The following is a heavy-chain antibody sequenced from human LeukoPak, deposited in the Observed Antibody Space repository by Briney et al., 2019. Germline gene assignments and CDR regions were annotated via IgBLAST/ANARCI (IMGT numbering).Heavy chain of an antibody. V-gene: IGHV5-51*03. CDR1: GYNFTSYW. D-gene: IGHD6-19*01. J-gene: IGHJ4*02. Sequence: KPGESLKISCKGSGYNFTSYWIGWGRQVPGKGLEWMGIIYPGDSDTRYSPSFQGQVTISADKSISTAYLRWSSLKASDTAMYYCARREAVAGTQTIDYWGQGTLVTVSS. CDR3: ARREAVAGTQTIDY. CDR2: IYPGDSDT.